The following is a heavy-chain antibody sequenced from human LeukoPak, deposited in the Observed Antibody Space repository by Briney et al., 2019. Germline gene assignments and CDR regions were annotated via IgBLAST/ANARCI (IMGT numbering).Heavy chain of an antibody. CDR3: TKDISSGRPAPYGMDV. J-gene: IGHJ6*02. Sequence: GGSLRLSCAASGFTFGAYCMHWVRQPPGKGLEWVSAINWNSDTIHYADSVRGRCTISRDNAKNTLYLQMNSLRVEDTAFYFCTKDISSGRPAPYGMDVWGHGTTVTVSS. D-gene: IGHD3-10*01. CDR2: INWNSDTI. CDR1: GFTFGAYC. V-gene: IGHV3-9*01.